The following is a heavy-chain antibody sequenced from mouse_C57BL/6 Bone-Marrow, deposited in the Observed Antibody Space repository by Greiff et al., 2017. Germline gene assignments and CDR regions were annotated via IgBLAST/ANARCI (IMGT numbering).Heavy chain of an antibody. V-gene: IGHV1-61*01. CDR3: AIGGLLYFDY. CDR1: GYTFTSYW. CDR2: IYPSDSET. J-gene: IGHJ2*01. Sequence: VQLQQPGAELVRPGSSVKLSCKASGYTFTSYWMDWVKQRPGQGLEWIGNIYPSDSETHYNQKFKDKATLTVDKSSSTAYMQLSSLTSEDSAVYYCAIGGLLYFDYWGQGTTLTVSS. D-gene: IGHD2-3*01.